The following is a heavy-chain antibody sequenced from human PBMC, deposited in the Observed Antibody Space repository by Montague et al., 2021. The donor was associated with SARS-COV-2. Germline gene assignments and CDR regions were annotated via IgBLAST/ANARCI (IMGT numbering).Heavy chain of an antibody. CDR2: IYYSGST. Sequence: SETLSLTCTVSGGSISSYHWSWIRQPPGKGLEWIGYIYYSGSTNYNPSLKSRVTISVDTSKNQFSLKLSSVTAAATAVYYCARQSGRLWGIAVAGAFDYWGQGTLVTVSS. V-gene: IGHV4-59*08. J-gene: IGHJ4*02. CDR3: ARQSGRLWGIAVAGAFDY. D-gene: IGHD6-19*01. CDR1: GGSISSYH.